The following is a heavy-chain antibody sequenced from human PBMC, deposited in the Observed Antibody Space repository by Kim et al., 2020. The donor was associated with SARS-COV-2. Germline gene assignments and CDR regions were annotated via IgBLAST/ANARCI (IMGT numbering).Heavy chain of an antibody. Sequence: GVSLRLSCAASGFTFSSYSMNWVRQAPGKGLSGVSSISRIISSIYYAYSVKGRFTVSRDNAKNSLYRQMNSLRAADTAVYYCASDLYCGDWFYYYL. CDR2: ISRIISSI. D-gene: IGHD2-21*01. CDR1: GFTFSSYS. V-gene: IGHV3-21*01. CDR3: ASDLYCGDWFYYYL. J-gene: IGHJ6*03.